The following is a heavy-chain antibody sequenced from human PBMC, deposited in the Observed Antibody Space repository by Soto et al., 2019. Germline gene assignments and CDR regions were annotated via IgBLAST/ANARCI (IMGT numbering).Heavy chain of an antibody. CDR1: GYSFTSYW. Sequence: PGESLKISCKGSGYSFTSYWISWVRQMPGKGLEWRGRIDPSDSYTNYSPSFQGHVTISADKSISTAYLQWSSLKASDTAMYYCARTKGPYYYDSSGYRTMLFDYWGQGTLVTVSS. V-gene: IGHV5-10-1*01. CDR2: IDPSDSYT. J-gene: IGHJ4*02. D-gene: IGHD3-22*01. CDR3: ARTKGPYYYDSSGYRTMLFDY.